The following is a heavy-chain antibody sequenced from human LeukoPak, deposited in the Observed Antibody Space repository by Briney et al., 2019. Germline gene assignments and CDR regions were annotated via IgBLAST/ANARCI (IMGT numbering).Heavy chain of an antibody. CDR3: TGNYYGSGSYADFDY. V-gene: IGHV3-73*01. CDR1: GFTFSGSA. Sequence: GGSLRLSCAASGFTFSGSALHWVRQASGKGLEWVGRIRSTANGYATAYAASVKGRFTISRDDSKNTAYLQMDSLKTEDTAVYYCTGNYYGSGSYADFDYWGQGTLVTVSS. CDR2: IRSTANGYAT. D-gene: IGHD3-10*01. J-gene: IGHJ4*02.